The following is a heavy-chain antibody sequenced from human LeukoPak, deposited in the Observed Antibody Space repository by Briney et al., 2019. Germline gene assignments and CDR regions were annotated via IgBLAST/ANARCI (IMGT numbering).Heavy chain of an antibody. CDR1: GGTFSSYT. V-gene: IGHV1-69*02. J-gene: IGHJ6*03. CDR3: ARVPCSSTSCYRYNYYMDV. D-gene: IGHD2-2*01. Sequence: SVKVSCKASGGTFSSYTISWVRQAPGQGLEWMGRIIPILGIANYAQKFQGRVTITADKSTSTAYMELSSLRSEDTAVYYCARVPCSSTSCYRYNYYMDVWGKGTTVTVSS. CDR2: IIPILGIA.